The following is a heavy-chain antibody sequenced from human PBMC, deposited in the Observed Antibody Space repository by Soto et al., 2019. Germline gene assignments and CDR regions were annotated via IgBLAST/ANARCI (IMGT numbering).Heavy chain of an antibody. J-gene: IGHJ5*02. CDR3: ARERRQPKCITMVRHNWFDP. CDR2: INHSGST. D-gene: IGHD3-10*01. Sequence: QVQLQQWGAGLLKPSETLSLTCAVYGGSFSGYYWSWIRQPPGKGLEWIGEINHSGSTNYNPSLKSRVTISVDTSKNQFSLKLSSVTAADTAVYYCARERRQPKCITMVRHNWFDPWGQGTLVTVSS. CDR1: GGSFSGYY. V-gene: IGHV4-34*01.